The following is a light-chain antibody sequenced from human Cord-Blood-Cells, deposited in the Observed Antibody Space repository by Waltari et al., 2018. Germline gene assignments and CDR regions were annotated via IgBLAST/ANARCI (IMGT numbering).Light chain of an antibody. J-gene: IGLJ1*01. CDR3: SSYTSSSTYV. CDR1: SSDVGGYNY. V-gene: IGLV2-14*01. CDR2: EVS. Sequence: QSALTQPASVSGSPGPSITISCTGTSSDVGGYNYVSWYQQHPGKAPKLLIYEVSNRPTGVSNRFSGSESGNTASLTISGLQAEDEADYYCSSYTSSSTYVFGTGTKVTVL.